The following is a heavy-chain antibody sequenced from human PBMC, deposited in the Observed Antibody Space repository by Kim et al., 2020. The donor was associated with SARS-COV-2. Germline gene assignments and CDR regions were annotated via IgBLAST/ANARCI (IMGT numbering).Heavy chain of an antibody. Sequence: ASVKVSCKASGYTFTGYYMHWVRQAPGQGLEWMGWINPNSGGTNYAQKFQGRVTMTRDTSISTAYMELSRLRSDDTAVYYCARAVLLWFGELPAFDIWGQGTMVTVSS. V-gene: IGHV1-2*02. J-gene: IGHJ3*02. CDR3: ARAVLLWFGELPAFDI. CDR2: INPNSGGT. D-gene: IGHD3-10*01. CDR1: GYTFTGYY.